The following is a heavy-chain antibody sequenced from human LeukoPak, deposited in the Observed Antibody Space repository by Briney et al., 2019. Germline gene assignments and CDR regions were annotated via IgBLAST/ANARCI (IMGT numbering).Heavy chain of an antibody. CDR2: TSASGGDI. J-gene: IGHJ4*02. D-gene: IGHD4-17*01. CDR3: AKDRGVGVYGDFDY. V-gene: IGHV3-23*01. CDR1: GFTFDVSA. Sequence: GGSLRLSCAASGFTFDVSAMNWVRQVPGKGLEWVSGTSASGGDIFYADSVKGRFTISRDNSKNTLYLQMNSLRADDTALYYCAKDRGVGVYGDFDYWGQGTLVTVSS.